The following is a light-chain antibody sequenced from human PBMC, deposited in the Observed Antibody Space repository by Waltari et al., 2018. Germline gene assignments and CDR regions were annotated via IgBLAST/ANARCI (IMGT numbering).Light chain of an antibody. CDR1: SSNIGSNY. CDR3: AAWDDSLSGLV. CDR2: KNN. Sequence: QSVLTQPPSASGTPGQRVTISCSGSSSNIGSNYVYWYQQLPGTAPKLPIYKNNQRPPGFPDRCAASESGPSASLAISVLRSEDEAGYYCAAWDDSLSGLVFGGGTKLTVL. J-gene: IGLJ2*01. V-gene: IGLV1-47*01.